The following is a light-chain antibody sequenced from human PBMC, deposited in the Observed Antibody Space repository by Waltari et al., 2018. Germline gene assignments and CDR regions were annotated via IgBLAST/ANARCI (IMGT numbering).Light chain of an antibody. CDR2: GST. Sequence: QTVVTQEPSLTVSPGGTVTLTCASSTGAVAGDFYPSWFQQMPGQAPRALIFGSTNKYSWTPARSSGSLLGGKAALTLSGAQPEDEADYYCLLHFGGDQLVFGGGTKLTVL. CDR3: LLHFGGDQLV. V-gene: IGLV7-43*01. CDR1: TGAVAGDFY. J-gene: IGLJ3*02.